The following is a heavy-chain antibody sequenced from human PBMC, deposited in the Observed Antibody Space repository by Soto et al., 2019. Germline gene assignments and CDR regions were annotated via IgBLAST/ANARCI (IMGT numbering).Heavy chain of an antibody. Sequence: GGSLRLSCSASGFTFSSYAMHWVRQAPGKGLEYVSAISSNGGSTYYADSVKGRFTISRDNSKNTLYLQMNSLRAEDTAVYYCARGIPPRPNCSGGSCYSGYFQHWGQGTLVTVSS. CDR3: ARGIPPRPNCSGGSCYSGYFQH. V-gene: IGHV3-64*04. CDR2: ISSNGGST. D-gene: IGHD2-15*01. CDR1: GFTFSSYA. J-gene: IGHJ1*01.